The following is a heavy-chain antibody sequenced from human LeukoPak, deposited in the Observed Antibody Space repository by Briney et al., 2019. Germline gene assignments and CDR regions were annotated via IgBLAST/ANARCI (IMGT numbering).Heavy chain of an antibody. J-gene: IGHJ4*02. V-gene: IGHV1-46*01. CDR2: INPSGGST. Sequence: ASVKVSCKASGYTFTSYYMHWVRQAPGQGLEWMGIINPSGGSTSYAQKFQGRITMTRDTSTSTVYMELSSLRFEDTAVYYCASGGGSLFDYWGQGTLVTVSS. CDR3: ASGGGSLFDY. CDR1: GYTFTSYY. D-gene: IGHD2-15*01.